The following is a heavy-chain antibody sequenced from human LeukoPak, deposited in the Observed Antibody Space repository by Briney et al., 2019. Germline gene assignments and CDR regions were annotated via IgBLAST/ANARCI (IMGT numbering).Heavy chain of an antibody. D-gene: IGHD3-3*01. J-gene: IGHJ4*02. CDR3: ARDRNTIFGVVIPFDY. Sequence: ASVKVSCKASGYTFTSYYMHWVRQAPGQGLEWMGIINPSGGSTSYAQKFQGRVTITADESTSTAYMELSSLRSEDTAVYYCARDRNTIFGVVIPFDYWGQGTLVTVSS. V-gene: IGHV1-46*01. CDR1: GYTFTSYY. CDR2: INPSGGST.